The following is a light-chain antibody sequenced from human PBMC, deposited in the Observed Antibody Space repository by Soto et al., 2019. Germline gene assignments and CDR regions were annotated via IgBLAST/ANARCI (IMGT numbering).Light chain of an antibody. CDR3: QQLNGYPYT. V-gene: IGKV1-9*01. CDR1: QGISTY. Sequence: DIQLPQSPSFLSASVGDRVTITCRASQGISTYLAWYQQKPGKAPNLLIFAASTLHSGVPSRFSGSGSGTEFTLTISSLQPEDFATYYCQQLNGYPYTFGQGTKLEIK. J-gene: IGKJ2*01. CDR2: AAS.